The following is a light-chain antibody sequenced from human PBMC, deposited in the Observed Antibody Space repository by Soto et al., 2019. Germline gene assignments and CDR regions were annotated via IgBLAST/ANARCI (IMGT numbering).Light chain of an antibody. V-gene: IGLV6-57*04. Sequence: NFMLTQPHSVSESPGKTVTISCTRSSGSIASNDVQWYQQRPGSAPTTVIYKNNQRPSGVPDRFSGSTDGSSNSASLTISGLQTEDEADYYCQSYDSSTVVFGGGTQLTVL. CDR3: QSYDSSTVV. CDR1: SGSIASND. CDR2: KNN. J-gene: IGLJ2*01.